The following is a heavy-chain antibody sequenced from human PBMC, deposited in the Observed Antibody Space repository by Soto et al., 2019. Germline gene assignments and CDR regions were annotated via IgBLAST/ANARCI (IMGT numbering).Heavy chain of an antibody. V-gene: IGHV3-23*01. Sequence: EVQLLESGGTLVQPGESLRLSCAVSGFSFSSFAMNWVRQAPGEGLEWVSSIRGTATSYSYSVKGRFTISRDNSKNTVYLQMNTLRGVDTAVYDCAKCAALMTTSGGWCNWFEPWGQGSVVIVSS. J-gene: IGHJ5*02. D-gene: IGHD2-21*01. CDR1: GFSFSSFA. CDR2: IRGTAT. CDR3: AKCAALMTTSGGWCNWFEP.